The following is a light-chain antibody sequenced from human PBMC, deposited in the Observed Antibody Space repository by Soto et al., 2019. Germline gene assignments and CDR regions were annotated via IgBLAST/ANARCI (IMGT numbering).Light chain of an antibody. V-gene: IGLV2-14*01. Sequence: QSALTQPASVSGSPGQSITISCTGTSCDVGGYNYVSWYQQHPGKAPKLMIYDVSNRPSGVSKRFSGSKSGNTASLTISGLQAEDEADYYCSSYTSSSTYVFGTGTKLTVL. CDR1: SCDVGGYNY. CDR2: DVS. J-gene: IGLJ1*01. CDR3: SSYTSSSTYV.